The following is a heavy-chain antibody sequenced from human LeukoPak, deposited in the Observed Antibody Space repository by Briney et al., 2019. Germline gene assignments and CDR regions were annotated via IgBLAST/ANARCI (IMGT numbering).Heavy chain of an antibody. D-gene: IGHD3-10*01. CDR2: IYSGGST. J-gene: IGHJ4*02. Sequence: GGSLRLSCAASGLTVSINYMSWVRHAPGKGLEWVSVIYSGGSTYYADSVKGRFTISRDNSKNTLYFQMNSLRAEDTAVYYCARVGFGFTMVRGVNYYFDYWGQGTLVTVSS. CDR3: ARVGFGFTMVRGVNYYFDY. V-gene: IGHV3-53*01. CDR1: GLTVSINY.